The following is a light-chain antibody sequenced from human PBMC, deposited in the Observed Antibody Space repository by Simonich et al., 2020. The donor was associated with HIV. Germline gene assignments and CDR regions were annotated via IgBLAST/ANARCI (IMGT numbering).Light chain of an antibody. CDR2: YKSDSDK. V-gene: IGLV5-45*01. Sequence: QAVVTQPASLSASPGASARLTCTLRSGINVGTYRIYWYQQQPGSRPHYLLRYKSDSDKQQGSGVPSRFSGSKDASANTGILLISGLQSEDEADYYCMIWHSSAWVFGGGTKLTVL. CDR3: MIWHSSAWV. CDR1: SGINVGTYR. J-gene: IGLJ3*02.